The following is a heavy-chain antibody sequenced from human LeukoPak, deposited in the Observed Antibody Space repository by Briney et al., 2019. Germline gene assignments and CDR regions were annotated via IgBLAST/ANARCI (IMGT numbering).Heavy chain of an antibody. CDR3: ARDGLGYYDSSGLDY. CDR1: GGSASSGSYY. CDR2: IYYSGST. J-gene: IGHJ4*02. Sequence: PSETLSLTCTVSGGSASSGSYYWSWIRQPPGKGLEWIGYIYYSGSTNYNPSLKSRVTISVDTSKNQFSLKLSSVTAADTAVYYCARDGLGYYDSSGLDYWGQGTLVTVSS. V-gene: IGHV4-61*01. D-gene: IGHD3-22*01.